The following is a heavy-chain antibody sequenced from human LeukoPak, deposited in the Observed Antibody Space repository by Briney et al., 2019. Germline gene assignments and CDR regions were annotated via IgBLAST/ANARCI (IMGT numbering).Heavy chain of an antibody. J-gene: IGHJ4*02. V-gene: IGHV3-23*01. Sequence: GGSLRLSCAASGFTFSSYAMSWVRQAPGKGMEWVSAISGSGGSTYYADSVKGRFTLSRDNSENTLYLQMNSLRAEDTAVYYCAKAPKLDIDYWGQGTLVTVSS. CDR1: GFTFSSYA. CDR3: AKAPKLDIDY. D-gene: IGHD2-2*03. CDR2: ISGSGGST.